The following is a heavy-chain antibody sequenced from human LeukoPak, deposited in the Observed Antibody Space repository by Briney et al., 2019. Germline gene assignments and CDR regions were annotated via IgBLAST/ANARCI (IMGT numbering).Heavy chain of an antibody. Sequence: PSETLTLTCTVSGGSFSGYYWSWIRQPPGKGLEWIGEINHSGSTNYNPSLKSRVTISVDTSKNQFSLKLSSVTSADTAVYYCARGRRWQNFDYWRQGTLVTVSS. J-gene: IGHJ4*02. CDR3: ARGRRWQNFDY. CDR1: GGSFSGYY. V-gene: IGHV4-34*01. D-gene: IGHD5-24*01. CDR2: INHSGST.